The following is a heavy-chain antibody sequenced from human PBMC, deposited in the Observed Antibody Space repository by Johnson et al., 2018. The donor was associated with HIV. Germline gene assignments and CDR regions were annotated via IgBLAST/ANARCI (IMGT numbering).Heavy chain of an antibody. D-gene: IGHD6-13*01. J-gene: IGHJ3*02. V-gene: IGHV3-13*01. CDR2: IGAAGET. CDR1: GFTFSRYG. CDR3: ARAYGRGLGYSNSGRDAFDI. Sequence: VQLVESGGGVVQVGRSLRLSCEASGFTFSRYGMHWVRQAPGKGLEWVSGIGAAGETHYPDPVKGRFTVSRDNANHSLYLHMNNLRVGGTAVYYCARAYGRGLGYSNSGRDAFDIWGQGTMVTVSS.